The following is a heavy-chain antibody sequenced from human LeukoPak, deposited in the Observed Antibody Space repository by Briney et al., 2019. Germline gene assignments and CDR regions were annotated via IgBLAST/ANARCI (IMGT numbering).Heavy chain of an antibody. D-gene: IGHD2-8*01. V-gene: IGHV3-48*03. Sequence: PGGSLRLSCAASGFTFSSYEMNWVRQAPGKGLEWVSYISSSGSTIYYADSVKGRFTISRDNAKNSLYLQMNSLRAEDTAVYYCARGLILGYCTNGVCYLNWGQGTPVTVSS. CDR1: GFTFSSYE. CDR2: ISSSGSTI. J-gene: IGHJ4*02. CDR3: ARGLILGYCTNGVCYLN.